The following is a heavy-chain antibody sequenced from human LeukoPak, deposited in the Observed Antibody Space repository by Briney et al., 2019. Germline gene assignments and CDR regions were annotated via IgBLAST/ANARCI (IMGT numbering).Heavy chain of an antibody. V-gene: IGHV4-39*07. CDR3: ARDPSIAAAGTSNYFDY. CDR1: GGSISSSSYY. Sequence: PSETLSLTCTVSGGSISSSSYYWGWIRQPPGKGLEWIGSIYYSGSTYYNPFLKSRVTISVDTSKNQFSLKLSSVTAADTAVYYCARDPSIAAAGTSNYFDYWGQGTLVTVSS. CDR2: IYYSGST. J-gene: IGHJ4*02. D-gene: IGHD6-13*01.